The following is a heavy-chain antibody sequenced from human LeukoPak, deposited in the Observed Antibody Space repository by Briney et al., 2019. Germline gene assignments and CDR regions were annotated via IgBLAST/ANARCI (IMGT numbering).Heavy chain of an antibody. CDR1: GFTFGDYA. Sequence: GGSLRLSCTASGFTFGDYAMTWVRQAPGKGLEWVGFIRSEIYGGTPEYAASVKGRFTISRDDSKGIAYLQMNSLKTEDTALYYCARDQTPYYWGQGTLVTVSS. CDR2: IRSEIYGGTP. V-gene: IGHV3-49*04. CDR3: ARDQTPYY. J-gene: IGHJ4*02.